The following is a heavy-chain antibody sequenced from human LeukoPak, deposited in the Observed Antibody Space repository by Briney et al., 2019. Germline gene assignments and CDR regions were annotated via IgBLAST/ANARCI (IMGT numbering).Heavy chain of an antibody. Sequence: GGSLRLSCAASGFTVSSNYMSWVRQAPGKGLEWVSSIVGSGDGTNYADSVKGRFTISRDNSKNTPYLQMNSLRVEDAAVYYCAKDPNGDYVGAFDDWGQGTMVTVSS. D-gene: IGHD4-17*01. CDR1: GFTVSSNY. CDR3: AKDPNGDYVGAFDD. V-gene: IGHV3-23*01. CDR2: IVGSGDGT. J-gene: IGHJ3*01.